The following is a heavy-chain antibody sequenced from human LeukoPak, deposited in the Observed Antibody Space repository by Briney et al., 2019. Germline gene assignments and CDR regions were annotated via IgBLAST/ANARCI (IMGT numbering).Heavy chain of an antibody. CDR2: IYYSGST. Sequence: SETLSLTCTVSGGSISSNNYYWGWIRQPPGKGLEWIGSIYYSGSTYNNPSLKSRVTISVDTTKNQFSLKLTSVTAADTAVYYCASSPSGYWWDFDCWGQGTLVTVSS. V-gene: IGHV4-39*01. CDR3: ASSPSGYWWDFDC. D-gene: IGHD3-22*01. J-gene: IGHJ4*02. CDR1: GGSISSNNYY.